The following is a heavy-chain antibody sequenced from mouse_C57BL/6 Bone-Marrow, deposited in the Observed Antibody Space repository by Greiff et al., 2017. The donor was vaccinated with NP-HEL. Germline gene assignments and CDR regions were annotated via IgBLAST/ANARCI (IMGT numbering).Heavy chain of an antibody. CDR3: VREVLLIGDYAMDY. V-gene: IGHV10-1*01. D-gene: IGHD2-10*01. Sequence: EVQGVESGGGLVQPKGSLKLSCAASGFSFNTYAMNWVRQAPGKGLEWVARIRSKSNNYATYYADSVKDRFTISRDDSESMLYLQMNNLKTEDTAMYYCVREVLLIGDYAMDYWGQGTSVTVSS. CDR2: IRSKSNNYAT. J-gene: IGHJ4*01. CDR1: GFSFNTYA.